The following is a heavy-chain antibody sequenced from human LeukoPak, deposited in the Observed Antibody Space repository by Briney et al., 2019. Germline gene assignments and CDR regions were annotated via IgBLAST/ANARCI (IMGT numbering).Heavy chain of an antibody. J-gene: IGHJ4*02. CDR3: AKRGVVIRVFLVGFHKEAYYFDP. Sequence: GRSLRLSSAVSGITLSNYGMSCVRQAPGKGLEWVAGRCGSGGGTNYADSVQGRFTISRDNPKNTLYLQMNSLRAEDTAVYFCAKRGVVIRVFLVGFHKEAYYFDPWGQGALVTVSS. V-gene: IGHV3-23*01. CDR2: RCGSGGGT. D-gene: IGHD3-10*01. CDR1: GITLSNYG.